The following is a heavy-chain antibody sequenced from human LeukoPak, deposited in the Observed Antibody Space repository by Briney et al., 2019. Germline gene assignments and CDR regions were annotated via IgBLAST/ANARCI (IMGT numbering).Heavy chain of an antibody. CDR1: GGSVSSGSYY. CDR2: IYYSGST. J-gene: IGHJ4*02. CDR3: ARSWFGSDDY. V-gene: IGHV4-61*01. D-gene: IGHD3-10*01. Sequence: SETLSLTCTVSGGSVSSGSYYWSWIQQPPGKGLEWIGYIYYSGSTNYNPSLKSRVTISVDTSKNQFSLKLSSVTAADTAVYYCARSWFGSDDYWGQGTLVTVSS.